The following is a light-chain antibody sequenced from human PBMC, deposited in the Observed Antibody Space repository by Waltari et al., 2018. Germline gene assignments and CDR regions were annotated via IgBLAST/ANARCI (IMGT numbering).Light chain of an antibody. J-gene: IGKJ4*01. V-gene: IGKV1-9*01. Sequence: IQLTQSPSFLSASVGARVTITCRASQGISNYLAWYQQKPGKAPKLLISAASTLQSGVPSRFSGSGSETEFTLTISSLQPEDFATYFCLQLNSYPLTFGGGTNVEIK. CDR1: QGISNY. CDR3: LQLNSYPLT. CDR2: AAS.